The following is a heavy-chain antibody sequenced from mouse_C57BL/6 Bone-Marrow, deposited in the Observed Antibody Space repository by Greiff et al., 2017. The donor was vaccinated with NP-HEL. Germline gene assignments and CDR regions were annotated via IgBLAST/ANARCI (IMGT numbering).Heavy chain of an antibody. CDR1: GFTFSSYG. CDR2: ISPGGSYT. J-gene: IGHJ2*01. D-gene: IGHD2-5*01. Sequence: EVKLMESGGDLVKPGGSLKLSCAASGFTFSSYGMSWVRQTPDQGLEWVATISPGGSYTYYPDSVKGRFTISRDNAKNTLYLQMSSLKTEDTAMYNGARHCYSNYCDYGGRGTAPTVTA. V-gene: IGHV5-6*01. CDR3: ARHCYSNYCDY.